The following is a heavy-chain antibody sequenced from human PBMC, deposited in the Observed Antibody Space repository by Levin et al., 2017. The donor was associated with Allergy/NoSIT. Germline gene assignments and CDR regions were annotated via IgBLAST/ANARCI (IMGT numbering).Heavy chain of an antibody. CDR2: IYYSGST. Sequence: SQTLSLTCTVSGGSISSYYWSWIRQPPGKGLEWIGYIYYSGSTNYNPSLKSRVTISVDTSKNQFSLKLSSVTAADTAVYYCARGTPLRYFDWLFSFDYWGQGTLVTVSS. CDR1: GGSISSYY. D-gene: IGHD3-9*01. V-gene: IGHV4-59*01. CDR3: ARGTPLRYFDWLFSFDY. J-gene: IGHJ4*02.